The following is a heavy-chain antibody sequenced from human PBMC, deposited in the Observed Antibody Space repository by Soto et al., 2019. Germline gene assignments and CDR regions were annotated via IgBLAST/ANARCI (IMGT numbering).Heavy chain of an antibody. CDR1: GGAISSGGYY. CDR3: ARANGSGEGKTYYYGSGSYYTDY. V-gene: IGHV4-31*02. CDR2: IYYSGST. D-gene: IGHD3-10*01. J-gene: IGHJ4*02. Sequence: TLSLTGTVSGGAISSGGYYWSWIRQHPGKGLEWIGYIYYSGSTYYNPSLKSRVTISVDTSKNQFSLKLSSVTAADTAVYYCARANGSGEGKTYYYGSGSYYTDYWGQGTLVTVSS.